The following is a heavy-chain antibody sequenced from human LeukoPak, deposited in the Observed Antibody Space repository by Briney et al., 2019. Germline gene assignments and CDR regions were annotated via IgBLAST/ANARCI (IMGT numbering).Heavy chain of an antibody. CDR3: ARGYYYGSGSYLYYYYGMDV. D-gene: IGHD3-10*01. Sequence: PSETLSLTCAVYGGSFSGYYWSWIRQPPGKGLEWIGEINHSGSPNYNPSLKSRVTISVDTSKNQFSLKLSSVTAADTAVYYCARGYYYGSGSYLYYYYGMDVWGQGTTVTVSS. CDR2: INHSGSP. V-gene: IGHV4-34*01. J-gene: IGHJ6*02. CDR1: GGSFSGYY.